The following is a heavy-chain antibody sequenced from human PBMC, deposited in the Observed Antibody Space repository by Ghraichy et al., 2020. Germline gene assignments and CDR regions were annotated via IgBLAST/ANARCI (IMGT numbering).Heavy chain of an antibody. J-gene: IGHJ4*02. D-gene: IGHD3-22*01. Sequence: GESLNISCVASGFNFSNYAMTWVRQAPGKGLEWVSTMTASGSYTYYEDSVKGRFIISRDNSKNTLFLQMRGLRAGDTAMYYCAKRHFDSSGHAFDSWGQGTLVTFSS. V-gene: IGHV3-23*01. CDR2: MTASGSYT. CDR3: AKRHFDSSGHAFDS. CDR1: GFNFSNYA.